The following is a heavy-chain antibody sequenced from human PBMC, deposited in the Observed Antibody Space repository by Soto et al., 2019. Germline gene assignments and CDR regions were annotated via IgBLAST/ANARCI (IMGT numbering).Heavy chain of an antibody. CDR3: TGPGGGSYGMDV. CDR1: GFTFSGSA. V-gene: IGHV3-73*01. Sequence: EVQLVESGGGLVQPGGSLKLSCAASGFTFSGSAMHWVRQASGKGLEWVGRIRSKANSYATAYAASVKGRFTISRXXSKNTAYLQMNSLKTEDTAVYYCTGPGGGSYGMDVWGQGTTVTVSS. J-gene: IGHJ6*02. D-gene: IGHD2-15*01. CDR2: IRSKANSYAT.